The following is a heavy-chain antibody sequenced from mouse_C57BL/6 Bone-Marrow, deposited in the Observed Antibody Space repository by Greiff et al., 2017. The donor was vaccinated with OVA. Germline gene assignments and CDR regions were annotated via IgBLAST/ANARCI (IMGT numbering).Heavy chain of an antibody. J-gene: IGHJ4*01. V-gene: IGHV3-6*01. D-gene: IGHD5-5*01. CDR3: ARKVLPCYAMDY. Sequence: DVQLQESGPGLVKPSQSLSLTCSVTGYSITSGYYWNWIRQFPGNKLEWMGYISYDGSHNYNPSLKNRISITRDTSKNQFFLKLNSVTTEDTATYYCARKVLPCYAMDYWGQGTSVTVSS. CDR2: ISYDGSH. CDR1: GYSITSGYY.